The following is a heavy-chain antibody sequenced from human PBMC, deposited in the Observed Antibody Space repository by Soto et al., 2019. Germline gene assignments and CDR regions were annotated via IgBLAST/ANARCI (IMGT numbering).Heavy chain of an antibody. V-gene: IGHV1-8*01. CDR3: ARGRASGSYYLLDY. Sequence: GASVKVSCKASVNTFTSYDINWVRQATGHGLEWMGWIKPNSGNIGYAQKFQGRVTMTRDTAIRTAYMEVSRLRSDDTAVYYCARGRASGSYYLLDYWGQGTLVTVSS. CDR1: VNTFTSYD. J-gene: IGHJ4*02. D-gene: IGHD3-10*01. CDR2: IKPNSGNI.